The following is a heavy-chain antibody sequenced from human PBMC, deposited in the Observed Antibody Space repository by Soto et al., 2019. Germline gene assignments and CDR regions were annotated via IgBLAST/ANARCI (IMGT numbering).Heavy chain of an antibody. CDR1: GFNFNRYA. J-gene: IGHJ5*02. Sequence: QVQLVESGGGVVQPGRSLRLSCAASGFNFNRYAMHWVRQAPGKGLEWVTVISLDGSNKYYAASVKGRFTISRDNYKNVMYMQMNSLRPDDTAIYYCARFWGYCSGGSCWANVDPWGRGTQVTVSS. CDR2: ISLDGSNK. CDR3: ARFWGYCSGGSCWANVDP. V-gene: IGHV3-30-3*01. D-gene: IGHD2-15*01.